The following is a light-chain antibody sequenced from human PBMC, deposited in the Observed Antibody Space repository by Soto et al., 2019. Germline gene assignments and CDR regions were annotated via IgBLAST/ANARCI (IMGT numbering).Light chain of an antibody. CDR2: KAS. CDR3: EQYSSLPYT. J-gene: IGKJ2*01. CDR1: QSISSW. V-gene: IGKV1-5*03. Sequence: DIQMTHSPSTLSASVGDRVTITCRASQSISSWLAWYQHKPGKSPKVLIYKASSLEGGVPSRFSGSGSGTEFTLTINNLQPDDSATYYCEQYSSLPYTFGQGTKVDIK.